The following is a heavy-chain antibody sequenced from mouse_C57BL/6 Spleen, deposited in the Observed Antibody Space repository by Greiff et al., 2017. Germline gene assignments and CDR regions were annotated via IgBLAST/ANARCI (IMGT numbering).Heavy chain of an antibody. CDR2: ISSGGSYT. CDR3: AGDYDGCWYY. J-gene: IGHJ2*01. Sequence: EVQVVESGGDLVKPGGSLKLSCAASGFTFSSYGMSWVRQTPDKRLEWVATISSGGSYTYYPDSVKGRFTSSRDNAKNTLYLQMSSLKSEDTARYYYAGDYDGCWYYWGQGTTLTVSS. CDR1: GFTFSSYG. D-gene: IGHD2-4*01. V-gene: IGHV5-6*01.